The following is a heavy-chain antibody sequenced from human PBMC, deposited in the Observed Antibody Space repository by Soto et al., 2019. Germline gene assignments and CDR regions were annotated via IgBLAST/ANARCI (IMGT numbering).Heavy chain of an antibody. V-gene: IGHV1-69*06. D-gene: IGHD3-3*01. CDR1: GGTSTRYA. J-gene: IGHJ4*02. CDR2: IVPMFGTS. Sequence: QERLVQSGAEVRKPGSSVKVSCKVTGGTSTRYAINWVRQAPGQGLEWMGGIVPMFGTSKSAKKFQGRVTITADTSTNIAYMELRSLRSEDTAVYYCNRGSEYDFWSGYLWGQGTLVSVAS. CDR3: NRGSEYDFWSGYL.